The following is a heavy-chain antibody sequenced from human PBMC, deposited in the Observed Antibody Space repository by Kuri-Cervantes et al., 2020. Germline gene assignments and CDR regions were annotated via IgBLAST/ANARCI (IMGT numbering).Heavy chain of an antibody. CDR1: GFTFSSYA. CDR2: IRPKSKTETT. J-gene: IGHJ6*03. CDR3: ARVSGLPNHKYYYHYYMDV. D-gene: IGHD1-26*01. V-gene: IGHV3-71*01. Sequence: GGSLRLSCAASGFTFSSYAMSWVRQAPGKGLVWVTFIRPKSKTETTEKTTSVKGRFTISRDDSKSITYLQMNTLRAEDTAVYYCARVSGLPNHKYYYHYYMDVWGKGTTVTVSS.